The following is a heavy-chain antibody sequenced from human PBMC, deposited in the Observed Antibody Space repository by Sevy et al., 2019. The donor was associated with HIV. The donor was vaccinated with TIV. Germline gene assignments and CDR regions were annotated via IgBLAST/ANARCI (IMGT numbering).Heavy chain of an antibody. CDR3: AKRRVQSGLSGGGANYGMDV. Sequence: GGSLRLSCAASGFPFSSYAMSWVRQAPGRGLEWVSTLIGGGRRTYYADSVTGRFIISRDNSRNTLYLQMNSLRAEDTAIYYCAKRRVQSGLSGGGANYGMDVCGRGTTVTGSS. CDR1: GFPFSSYA. V-gene: IGHV3-23*01. J-gene: IGHJ6*02. D-gene: IGHD2-8*02. CDR2: LIGGGRRT.